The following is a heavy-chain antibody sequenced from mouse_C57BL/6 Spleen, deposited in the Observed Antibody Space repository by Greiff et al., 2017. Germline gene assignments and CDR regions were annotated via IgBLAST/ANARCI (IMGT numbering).Heavy chain of an antibody. CDR3: ARGDGNLYFDY. Sequence: DVQLQESGPGLVKPSQSLSLTCSVTGYSITSGYYWNWIRQFPGNKLEWMGYISYDGSNNYNPSLKNRISITRDTSKNQFFLKLNSVTTEDTATYYCARGDGNLYFDYWGQGTTLTVSS. CDR1: GYSITSGYY. CDR2: ISYDGSN. V-gene: IGHV3-6*01. D-gene: IGHD2-1*01. J-gene: IGHJ2*01.